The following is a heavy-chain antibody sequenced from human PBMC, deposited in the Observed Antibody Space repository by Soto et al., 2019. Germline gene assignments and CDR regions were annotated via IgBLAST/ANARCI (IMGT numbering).Heavy chain of an antibody. J-gene: IGHJ3*02. D-gene: IGHD2-15*01. CDR2: ISGSGGST. CDR3: AKEGHCSGGSCYSYPDDAFDI. Sequence: GGSLSLSCAASGFTFSSYAMSWVRRAPGNGLEWVSAISGSGGSTYYADSVKGRFTISRDNSKNTLYLQMNSLRAEDTAVYYCAKEGHCSGGSCYSYPDDAFDIWGQGTMVTLSS. V-gene: IGHV3-23*01. CDR1: GFTFSSYA.